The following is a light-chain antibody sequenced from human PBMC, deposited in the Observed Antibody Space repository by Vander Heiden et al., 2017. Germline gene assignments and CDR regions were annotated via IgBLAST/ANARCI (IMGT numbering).Light chain of an antibody. CDR1: QDISNY. CDR3: QQYDNLPT. CDR2: DAS. J-gene: IGKJ5*01. Sequence: EIQMHKSPSSLSASVGDRVTITCQASQDISNYLNWYQQKPGKAPKLLIYDASNLETGVPSRFSGSGSGTDFTFTISSLQPEDIATYYCQQYDNLPTFGQGTRLEIK. V-gene: IGKV1-33*01.